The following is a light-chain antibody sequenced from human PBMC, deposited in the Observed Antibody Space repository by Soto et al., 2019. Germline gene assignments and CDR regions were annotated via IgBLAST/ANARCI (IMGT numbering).Light chain of an antibody. CDR3: HQYYSYSWT. J-gene: IGKJ1*01. CDR1: QSISNW. CDR2: KAS. Sequence: IQMTQSPSTLSASVGDRVTITCRASQSISNWLAWYQQKPGKAPKLLIYKASSLESGVPSRFSGSGSGTEFTLTISSLQPDDFATYYCHQYYSYSWTFGQGTKVDI. V-gene: IGKV1-5*03.